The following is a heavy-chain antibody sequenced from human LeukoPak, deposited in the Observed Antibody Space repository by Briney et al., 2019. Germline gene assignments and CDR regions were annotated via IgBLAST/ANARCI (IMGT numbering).Heavy chain of an antibody. D-gene: IGHD2-2*02. J-gene: IGHJ6*03. CDR3: ASDIVVVPAAINYYYYCMDV. CDR2: IIPIFGTA. CDR1: GGTFSSYA. Sequence: SVKVSCKASGGTFSSYAISWVRQAPGQGLEWMGGIIPIFGTANYAQKFQGRVTITADESTSTAYMELSSLRSEDTAVYNCASDIVVVPAAINYYYYCMDVWGKGTTVTVSS. V-gene: IGHV1-69*13.